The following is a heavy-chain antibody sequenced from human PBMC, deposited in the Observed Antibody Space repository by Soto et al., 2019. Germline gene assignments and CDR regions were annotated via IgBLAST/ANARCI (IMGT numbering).Heavy chain of an antibody. CDR2: IYYSGST. V-gene: IGHV4-39*01. J-gene: IGHJ5*02. Sequence: QLQLQESGPGLVKPSETLSLTCTVSGGSISSSSYYWGWIRQPPGKGLEWIGSIYYSGSTYYNPSLKSRVTISVDTSKNQFSLKLSSVTAADTAVYYCARCQTSFLWFGELLWLGGWFDPWGQGTLVTVSS. D-gene: IGHD3-10*01. CDR3: ARCQTSFLWFGELLWLGGWFDP. CDR1: GGSISSSSYY.